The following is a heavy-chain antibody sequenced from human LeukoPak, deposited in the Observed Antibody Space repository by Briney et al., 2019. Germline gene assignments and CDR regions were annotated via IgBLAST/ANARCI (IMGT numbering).Heavy chain of an antibody. V-gene: IGHV3-30-3*01. D-gene: IGHD1-26*01. J-gene: IGHJ6*02. CDR2: ISYDGSNK. Sequence: PGGSLRLSCAASGFTFSSYAMHWVRQAPGKGLEWVAVISYDGSNKYYADSVKGRFTISRDNSKNTLYLQMNSLRAEDTAVYYCARVRIVGAPVRVYYGMDVWGQGTTVTVSS. CDR3: ARVRIVGAPVRVYYGMDV. CDR1: GFTFSSYA.